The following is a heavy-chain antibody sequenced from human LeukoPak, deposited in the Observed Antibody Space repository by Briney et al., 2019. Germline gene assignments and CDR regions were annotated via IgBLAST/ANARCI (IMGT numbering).Heavy chain of an antibody. J-gene: IGHJ4*02. Sequence: GGSLRLSCAASGFTFSSYGMHWVRQAPGKGLEWVAVISYDGSNKYYADSVKGRFTISRDNSKNTLYLQMNSLRAEDTAVYYCARGGGSYYFDYWGQGTLVTVSS. CDR1: GFTFSSYG. D-gene: IGHD1-26*01. CDR2: ISYDGSNK. CDR3: ARGGGSYYFDY. V-gene: IGHV3-30*03.